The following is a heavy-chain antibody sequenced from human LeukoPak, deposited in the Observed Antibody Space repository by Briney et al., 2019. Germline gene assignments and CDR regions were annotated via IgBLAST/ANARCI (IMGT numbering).Heavy chain of an antibody. J-gene: IGHJ4*02. CDR3: ARGIAAAGGGENY. V-gene: IGHV3-21*01. CDR1: GFTFSSYS. CDR2: ISSSSSYI. Sequence: PGGSLRLSCAASGFTFSSYSMNWVRQAPGKGLEWVSSISSSSSYIYYADSVKGRFTISRDNAKNSLYLQMNSLRAEDTAVYYCARGIAAAGGGENYWGQGTLVTVSS. D-gene: IGHD6-13*01.